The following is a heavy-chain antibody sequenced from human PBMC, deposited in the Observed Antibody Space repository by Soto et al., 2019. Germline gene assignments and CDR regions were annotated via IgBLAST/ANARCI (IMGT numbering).Heavy chain of an antibody. V-gene: IGHV1-45*02. Sequence: QMQLVQSGAEVKKTGSSVKVSCKASGYTFTYRYLHWVRQAPGQALEWMGWITPFNGNTNYAQKFQDGGTITRDRSMSTAYMELSSLRSEDTAMYYCAGVTTVPVAFDPWGQGTLVTVSS. CDR2: ITPFNGNT. CDR1: GYTFTYRY. D-gene: IGHD3-10*01. CDR3: AGVTTVPVAFDP. J-gene: IGHJ5*02.